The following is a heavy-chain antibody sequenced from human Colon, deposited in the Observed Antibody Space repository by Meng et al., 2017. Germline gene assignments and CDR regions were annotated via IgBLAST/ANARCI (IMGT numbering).Heavy chain of an antibody. D-gene: IGHD3-22*01. Sequence: QLQESGPGLVKPSETLSLTCSVSGYSFSTAYYWGWSRQTPGKGLEWIASIDRSGTTYYNPSLESRVTISVDTSKNHFSLRLNSVTAADTAVYFCARTIYSSSVDYWGQGTLVTVSS. CDR2: IDRSGTT. CDR1: GYSFSTAYY. J-gene: IGHJ4*02. V-gene: IGHV4-38-2*01. CDR3: ARTIYSSSVDY.